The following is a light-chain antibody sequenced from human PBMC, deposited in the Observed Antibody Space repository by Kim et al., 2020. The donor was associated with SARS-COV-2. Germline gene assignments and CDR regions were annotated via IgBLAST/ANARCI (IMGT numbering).Light chain of an antibody. CDR2: AAS. Sequence: DVQMTQSPSSLSASIGDRVTITCRASQGINNHLAWFQQKPGKAPKSLIYAASTLLSGVPSKFSGSGFGTDFTLTISSLQPEDFATYYCQQYSVYPLTFGGGTKLEI. CDR3: QQYSVYPLT. CDR1: QGINNH. J-gene: IGKJ4*01. V-gene: IGKV1-16*02.